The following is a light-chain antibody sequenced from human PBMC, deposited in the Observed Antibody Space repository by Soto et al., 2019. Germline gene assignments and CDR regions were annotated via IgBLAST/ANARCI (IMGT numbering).Light chain of an antibody. J-gene: IGLJ3*02. CDR1: VDDVGKYDF. CDR3: CSYADTINWV. Sequence: QSAVTQPASVSGSPGQSITISCTGTVDDVGKYDFVSWFQNHPGMVPKLLIYSDKKRPSGVSNRFSGSKSGITASLTISGLQSEDEGDYYCCSYADTINWVFGGGTKVTVL. V-gene: IGLV2-23*01. CDR2: SDK.